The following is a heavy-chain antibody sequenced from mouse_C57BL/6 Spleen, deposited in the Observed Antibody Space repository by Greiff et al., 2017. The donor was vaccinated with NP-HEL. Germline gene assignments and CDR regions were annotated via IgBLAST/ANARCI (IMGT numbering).Heavy chain of an antibody. CDR1: GYSFTGYY. D-gene: IGHD2-3*01. CDR3: ARKENDGYYFDY. CDR2: INPSTGGT. V-gene: IGHV1-42*01. J-gene: IGHJ2*01. Sequence: VQLQQSGPELVKPGASVKISCKASGYSFTGYYMTWVKQSPEKSLEWIGEINPSTGGTTYTQKFKAKATLTVDKSSSTAYMQLKSLTSEDSAVYYCARKENDGYYFDYWGQGTTLTVSS.